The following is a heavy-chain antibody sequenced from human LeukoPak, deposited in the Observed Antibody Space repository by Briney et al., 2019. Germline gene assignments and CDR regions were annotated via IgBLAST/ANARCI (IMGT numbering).Heavy chain of an antibody. J-gene: IGHJ6*04. D-gene: IGHD3-10*02. CDR1: GFTFSSYW. CDR3: AELGITMIGGV. Sequence: GGSLRLSCAASGFTFSSYWMRWVRQAPGKGLVWVSHINSDGSSTSYADSVKGRFTISRDNAKNTLYLQMNSLRAEDTAVYYCAELGITMIGGVWGKGTTVTISS. CDR2: INSDGSST. V-gene: IGHV3-74*01.